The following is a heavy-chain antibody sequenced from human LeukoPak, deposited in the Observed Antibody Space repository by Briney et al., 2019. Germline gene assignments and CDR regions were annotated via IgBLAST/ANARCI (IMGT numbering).Heavy chain of an antibody. CDR2: IYHSGST. D-gene: IGHD6-19*01. CDR1: GGSISGGGYS. J-gene: IGHJ4*02. V-gene: IGHV4-30-2*01. CDR3: ARSALKKNIAVAGTYYFDY. Sequence: SETLSLTCAVSGGSISGGGYSWSWIRQPPGKGLEWIGYIYHSGSTNYNPSLKSRVTISVDTSKNQFSLKLSSVTAADTAVYYCARSALKKNIAVAGTYYFDYWGQGTLVTVSS.